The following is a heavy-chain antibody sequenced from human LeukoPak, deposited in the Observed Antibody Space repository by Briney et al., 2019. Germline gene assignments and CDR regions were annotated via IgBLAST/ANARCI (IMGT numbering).Heavy chain of an antibody. Sequence: GGSLRLSCAVSGFKFSDYSMHWVRQAPGKGLEWVAFLSNDGSDNYYADSVKGRFTISRDNSKNTLYLQMNSLRSEDTAVYYCARRRSSTRNYMDVWGKGTTVTVSS. V-gene: IGHV3-30-3*01. CDR1: GFKFSDYS. CDR2: LSNDGSDN. D-gene: IGHD2-2*01. CDR3: ARRRSSTRNYMDV. J-gene: IGHJ6*03.